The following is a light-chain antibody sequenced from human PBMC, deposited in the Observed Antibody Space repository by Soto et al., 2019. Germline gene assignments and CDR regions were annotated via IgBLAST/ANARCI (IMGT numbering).Light chain of an antibody. J-gene: IGKJ1*01. CDR3: QQSYSTPPT. CDR1: QSISSY. Sequence: IQMTQSPSSLSASVGDRVTITCRASQSISSYLNWYQQKPGKAPKLLIYAASSLQSGVPSRFSGSGSGTDFTLTISSLQPEDFATYYCQQSYSTPPTFGQGTKEEIK. V-gene: IGKV1-39*01. CDR2: AAS.